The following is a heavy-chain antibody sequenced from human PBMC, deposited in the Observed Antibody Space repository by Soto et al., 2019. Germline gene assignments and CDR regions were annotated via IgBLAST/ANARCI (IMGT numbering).Heavy chain of an antibody. CDR1: GGSISSYY. V-gene: IGHV4-59*01. D-gene: IGHD1-26*01. J-gene: IGHJ5*02. CDR3: ARGWDLLGTWFDP. CDR2: IYYSGST. Sequence: SETLSLTCTVSGGSISSYYWSWIRQPPGKGLEWIGYIYYSGSTNYNPSLKSRVTISVDTSKNQFSLKLSSVTAADTAVYYCARGWDLLGTWFDPWGQGTLVTVSS.